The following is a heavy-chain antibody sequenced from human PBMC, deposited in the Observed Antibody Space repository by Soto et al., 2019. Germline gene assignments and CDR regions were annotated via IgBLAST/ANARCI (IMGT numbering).Heavy chain of an antibody. Sequence: SETLSLTGTVAGGSISSYYWSWIRQSPEKGLEDIGYISYSGSTDYNPALKRRVTIYVDTSKNQFSLKLSSVTAADPAVYYSARQEAGWQQLMFSSWGGTNWLVPWGQGTLVTVSS. D-gene: IGHD6-13*01. CDR2: ISYSGST. CDR3: ARQEAGWQQLMFSSWGGTNWLVP. CDR1: GGSISSYY. V-gene: IGHV4-59*08. J-gene: IGHJ5*02.